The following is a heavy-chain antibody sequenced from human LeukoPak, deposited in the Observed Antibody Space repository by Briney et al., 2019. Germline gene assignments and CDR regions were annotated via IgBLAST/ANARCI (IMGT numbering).Heavy chain of an antibody. CDR2: ISYDGSNK. V-gene: IGHV3-30-3*01. CDR1: GFTVSSNY. Sequence: SGGSLRLSCAASGFTVSSNYMSWVRQAPGKGLEWVAVISYDGSNKYYADSVKGRFTISRDNSKNTLYLQMNSLRAEDTAVYYCARDRPPNYVQGGYFDYWGQGTLVTVSS. J-gene: IGHJ4*02. D-gene: IGHD3-16*01. CDR3: ARDRPPNYVQGGYFDY.